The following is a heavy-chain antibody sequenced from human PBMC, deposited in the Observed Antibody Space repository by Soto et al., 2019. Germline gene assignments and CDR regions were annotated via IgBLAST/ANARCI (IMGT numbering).Heavy chain of an antibody. D-gene: IGHD3-9*01. Sequence: PGGAVRRSCAASGVTVSSYARSWDRQAPGKGLEWFSAISGSGGSTYYADSVKGRFTISRDNSKNTLYLQMNSLRAEDTAVYYCASEANYDILTGYYNTLYYFDYWGQGTLVTVSS. CDR3: ASEANYDILTGYYNTLYYFDY. CDR2: ISGSGGST. J-gene: IGHJ4*02. V-gene: IGHV3-23*01. CDR1: GVTVSSYA.